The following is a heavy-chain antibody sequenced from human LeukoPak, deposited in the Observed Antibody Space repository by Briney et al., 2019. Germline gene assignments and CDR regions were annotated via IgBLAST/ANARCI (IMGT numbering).Heavy chain of an antibody. Sequence: SGGSLRLSCAASGFTVSSNYMSWVRQAPGKGLEWVSSISSSSSYIYYADSVKGRFTISRDNAKNSLYLQMNSLRAEDTAVYYCAKDVRSDYFDYWGQGTLVTVSS. CDR2: ISSSSSYI. V-gene: IGHV3-21*01. J-gene: IGHJ4*02. CDR3: AKDVRSDYFDY. CDR1: GFTVSSNY.